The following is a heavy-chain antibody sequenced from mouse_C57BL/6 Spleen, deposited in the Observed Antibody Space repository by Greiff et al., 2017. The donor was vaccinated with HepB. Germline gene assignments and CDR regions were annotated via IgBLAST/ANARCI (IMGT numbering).Heavy chain of an antibody. D-gene: IGHD4-1*02. J-gene: IGHJ4*01. V-gene: IGHV1-80*01. CDR3: APAPTGIFYAMDY. CDR2: IYPGDGDT. CDR1: GYAFSSYW. Sequence: VQLQQSGAELVKPGASVKISCKASGYAFSSYWMNWVKQRPGKGLEWIGQIYPGDGDTNYNGKFKGKATLTADKSSSTAYMQLSSLTSEDSAVYFCAPAPTGIFYAMDYWGQGTSVTVSS.